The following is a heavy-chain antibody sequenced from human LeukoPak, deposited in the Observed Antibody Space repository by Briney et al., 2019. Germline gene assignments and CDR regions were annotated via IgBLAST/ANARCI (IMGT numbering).Heavy chain of an antibody. CDR3: AKDLGGSGSYYNVGFDY. V-gene: IGHV3-43*02. Sequence: GGSLRLSCAASGFTFDDYAMHRVRHAPGKGLEWVSLISGDGGSTYYADSVKGRFTISRDNSKNSLYLQMNSLRTEDTALYYCAKDLGGSGSYYNVGFDYWGQGTLVTVSS. CDR2: ISGDGGST. CDR1: GFTFDDYA. J-gene: IGHJ4*02. D-gene: IGHD3-10*01.